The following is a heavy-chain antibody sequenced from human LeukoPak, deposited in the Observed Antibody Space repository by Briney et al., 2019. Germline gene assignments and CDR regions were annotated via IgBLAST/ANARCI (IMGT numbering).Heavy chain of an antibody. D-gene: IGHD5-24*01. CDR2: IRYDGSNK. Sequence: GGSLRLSCAASGFTFSSYSMNWVRQAPGKGLEWVAFIRYDGSNKYYADSVKGRFTISRDNSKKTLYLQMNSLRADDTAVYYCAMKAVPRPRLHDAFDFWGQGTVVGVSS. CDR3: AMKAVPRPRLHDAFDF. CDR1: GFTFSSYS. J-gene: IGHJ3*01. V-gene: IGHV3-30*02.